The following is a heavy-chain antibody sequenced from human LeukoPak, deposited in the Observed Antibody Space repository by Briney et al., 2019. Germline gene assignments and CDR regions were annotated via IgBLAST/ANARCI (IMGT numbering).Heavy chain of an antibody. V-gene: IGHV4-34*01. CDR1: GGSFSGYY. D-gene: IGHD6-13*01. Sequence: SETLSLTCAVYGGSFSGYYWSWIRQPPGKGLEGIGEINHSGSTNYNPSLKSRVTISVDTSKNQFSLKLSSVTAADTAVYYCARRYSSSWYRTFDYWGQGTLVTVSS. CDR2: INHSGST. J-gene: IGHJ4*02. CDR3: ARRYSSSWYRTFDY.